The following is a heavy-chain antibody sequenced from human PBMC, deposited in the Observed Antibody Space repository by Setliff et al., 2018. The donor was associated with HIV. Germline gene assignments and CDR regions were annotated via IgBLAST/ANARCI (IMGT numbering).Heavy chain of an antibody. J-gene: IGHJ5*02. Sequence: ASVKVSCKVSGYTLTELSMHWVRQAPGKGLEWMGGFDPEDGETIYAQKSQGRVTMTEDTSTDTAYMELSSLRSEDTAVYYCATAYKNTYYYGSGSNKDNRFDPWGQGTLVTVSS. V-gene: IGHV1-24*01. CDR1: GYTLTELS. D-gene: IGHD3-10*01. CDR3: ATAYKNTYYYGSGSNKDNRFDP. CDR2: FDPEDGET.